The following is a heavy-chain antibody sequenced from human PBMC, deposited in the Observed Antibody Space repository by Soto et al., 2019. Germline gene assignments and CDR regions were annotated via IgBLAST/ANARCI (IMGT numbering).Heavy chain of an antibody. Sequence: GGSLRLSCAASGFTFSAYSMSWVRQAPGKGLEXGSSIXXRXDXXXYXXXXKGRFTISRDNATNSLYLQMPSLRDEDTAFYYCARVDGYTYPNDYWGQGTLVTVSS. CDR1: GFTFSAYS. CDR2: IXXRXDXX. J-gene: IGHJ4*02. V-gene: IGHV3-21*01. CDR3: ARVDGYTYPNDY. D-gene: IGHD5-12*01.